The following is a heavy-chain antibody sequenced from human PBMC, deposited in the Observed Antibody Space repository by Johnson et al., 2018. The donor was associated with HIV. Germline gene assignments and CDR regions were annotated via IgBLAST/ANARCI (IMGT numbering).Heavy chain of an antibody. J-gene: IGHJ3*02. D-gene: IGHD3-9*01. Sequence: VQLVESGGGVVQPGGSLRLSCAASGFTVSSNYMSWVRQAPGKGLEWVSTVYSGGSTYYADSVKGRFTISRDNSKNTLYLQMNSLRAEDTAVYYCARDPYYDFLTGPRDAFDIWGQGTMVTVSS. V-gene: IGHV3-66*01. CDR3: ARDPYYDFLTGPRDAFDI. CDR2: VYSGGST. CDR1: GFTVSSNY.